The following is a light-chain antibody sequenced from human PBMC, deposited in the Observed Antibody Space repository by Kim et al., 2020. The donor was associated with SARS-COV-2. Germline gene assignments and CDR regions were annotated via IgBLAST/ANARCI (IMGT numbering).Light chain of an antibody. CDR1: SGSIAGSF. J-gene: IGLJ3*02. CDR2: ENN. V-gene: IGLV6-57*04. CDR3: QSNDASSRV. Sequence: NFVLTQPHSVSESPGRTINISCTRSSGSIAGSFIHWYQQRPGSAPTTVIFENNQRPYEVPDRFSGSIDVSSNSASLTISGLKTDDEADYYCQSNDASSRVFGGGTQLTVL.